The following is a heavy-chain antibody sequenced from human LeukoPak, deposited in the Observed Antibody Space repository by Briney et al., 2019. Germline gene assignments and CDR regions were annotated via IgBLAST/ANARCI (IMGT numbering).Heavy chain of an antibody. J-gene: IGHJ4*02. CDR1: GFTFSSHT. Sequence: GGSLRLSCAASGFTFSSHTMHWVRQAPGKGLEWVALILSDGSNNYYADSVKGRFTISRDNSKNTLYLQMNSLRAEDTAVYYCARERGHLDYWGQGTLVTVSS. CDR3: ARERGHLDY. D-gene: IGHD6-25*01. CDR2: ILSDGSNN. V-gene: IGHV3-30*14.